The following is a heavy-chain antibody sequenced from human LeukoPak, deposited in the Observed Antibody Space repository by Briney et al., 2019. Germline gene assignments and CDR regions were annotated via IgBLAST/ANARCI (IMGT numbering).Heavy chain of an antibody. Sequence: PGGSLRLSCAASGFTFSSYSMNWARQAPGKGLEWVSYIGPGSNTMYYADSVKGRFTVSRDNAKNSLYLQMNSLRDEDTAVYFCARDYIWAYDYWGQGTLVTVSS. D-gene: IGHD3-10*01. V-gene: IGHV3-48*02. CDR3: ARDYIWAYDY. CDR1: GFTFSSYS. J-gene: IGHJ4*02. CDR2: IGPGSNTM.